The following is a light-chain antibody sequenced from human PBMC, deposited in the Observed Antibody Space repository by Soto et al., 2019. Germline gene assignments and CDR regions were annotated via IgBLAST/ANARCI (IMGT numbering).Light chain of an antibody. CDR3: SSYRSGNTPYV. Sequence: QSVLTQPASVSGSPGQSITISCTGTSSDVASYNYVSWYQQLPGKAPKLMIYDVTNRPSGVSNRFSGSKSGNTASLTISGLLAEDEADYYCSSYRSGNTPYVFGTGTKVTVL. CDR1: SSDVASYNY. J-gene: IGLJ1*01. CDR2: DVT. V-gene: IGLV2-14*01.